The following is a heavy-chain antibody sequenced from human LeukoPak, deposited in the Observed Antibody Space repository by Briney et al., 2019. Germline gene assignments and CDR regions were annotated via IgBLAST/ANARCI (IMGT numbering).Heavy chain of an antibody. CDR2: INSDGRST. CDR3: ARGGELTMVRGVIFGY. V-gene: IGHV3-74*01. Sequence: GGSLRLSFAASGFPFSSYWMHWVRPAPGKGLVWVSRINSDGRSTSYADSVKGRFTISRDNAKNTLYLQMNSLRAEDTAVYYCARGGELTMVRGVIFGYWGQGTLVTVSS. J-gene: IGHJ4*02. CDR1: GFPFSSYW. D-gene: IGHD3-10*01.